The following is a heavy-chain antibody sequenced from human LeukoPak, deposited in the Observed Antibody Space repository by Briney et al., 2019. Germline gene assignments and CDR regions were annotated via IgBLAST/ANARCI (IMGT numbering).Heavy chain of an antibody. Sequence: SETLSLTCTVSGGSISSYYWSWIRQPPGKGLEWIGYIYYSGSTNYNPSLKSRVTISVDTSKNQFSLKLSSVTAADTAVYYCARARDYGDTRRDYGMDVWGQGTTVTVSS. CDR3: ARARDYGDTRRDYGMDV. D-gene: IGHD4-17*01. V-gene: IGHV4-59*01. CDR2: IYYSGST. J-gene: IGHJ6*02. CDR1: GGSISSYY.